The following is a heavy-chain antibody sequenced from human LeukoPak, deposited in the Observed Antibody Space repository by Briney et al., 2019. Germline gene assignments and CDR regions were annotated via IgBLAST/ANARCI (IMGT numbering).Heavy chain of an antibody. CDR1: GFTFSTYA. D-gene: IGHD1-26*01. CDR2: ISYDGSNE. CDR3: ARGVSGSYYYYYMDV. J-gene: IGHJ6*03. V-gene: IGHV3-30*04. Sequence: PGGSLRLSCAASGFTFSTYAMSWVRQAPAKGLEWVAIISYDGSNEYYADSVKGRFTISRDNSKNTLYLQMNSLRAADTAVYYCARGVSGSYYYYYMDVWGKGTTVTISS.